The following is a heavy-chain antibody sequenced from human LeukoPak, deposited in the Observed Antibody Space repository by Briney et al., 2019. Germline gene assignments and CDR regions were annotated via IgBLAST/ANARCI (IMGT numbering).Heavy chain of an antibody. V-gene: IGHV3-48*02. CDR3: ARAGGLLWFGEVLESSDAFHI. CDR1: GFTFSSFS. CDR2: IRGGSSTI. Sequence: GGSLRLSCAASGFTFSSFSMNWVRQAPGKGLEWVSYIRGGSSTIYYADSVKGRFTISRDNAKNLLYLQVNSLRDEDTAVYYCARAGGLLWFGEVLESSDAFHIWGQGTMVTVSS. J-gene: IGHJ3*02. D-gene: IGHD3-10*01.